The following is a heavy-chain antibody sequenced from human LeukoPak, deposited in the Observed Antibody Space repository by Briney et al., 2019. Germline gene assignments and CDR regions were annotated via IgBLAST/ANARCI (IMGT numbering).Heavy chain of an antibody. CDR2: IHYSGST. Sequence: SETLSLTCTVSGGSIRSYWSWIRQPPGKGLEWIGSIHYSGSTYYNPSLKSRVTISVDTSKSQFSLKLSSVTAADTAVYYCARQGEEVVTGAYFQHWGQGTLVTVSS. J-gene: IGHJ1*01. CDR3: ARQGEEVVTGAYFQH. D-gene: IGHD2-21*02. CDR1: GGSIRSY. V-gene: IGHV4-39*01.